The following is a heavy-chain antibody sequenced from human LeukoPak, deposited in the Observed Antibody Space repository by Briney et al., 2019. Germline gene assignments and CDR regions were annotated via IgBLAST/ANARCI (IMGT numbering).Heavy chain of an antibody. D-gene: IGHD2-2*01. V-gene: IGHV3-23*01. CDR3: AKGGEYCSSTSCQYYFDY. Sequence: GGSLRLSCAASGFTFSGYGISWVRQAPGKGLEWVSAISGSGGSTYYADSVKGRFTISRDNSKNTLYLQMNSLRAEDTAVYYCAKGGEYCSSTSCQYYFDYWGQGTLVTVSS. CDR2: ISGSGGST. J-gene: IGHJ4*02. CDR1: GFTFSGYG.